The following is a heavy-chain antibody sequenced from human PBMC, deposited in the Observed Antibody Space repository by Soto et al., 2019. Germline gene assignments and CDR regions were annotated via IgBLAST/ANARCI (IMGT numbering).Heavy chain of an antibody. CDR2: FFIGGNT. CDR1: GGSISSSTYY. J-gene: IGHJ6*02. CDR3: ARDLWGYCGTDCYPLDV. Sequence: SETLSLTSTISGGSISSSTYYWGWMRQPPGKGLEWIASFFIGGNTYYNPSLKSRVTISVDTSKNQFSLKLNSVTAADTAVYYCARDLWGYCGTDCYPLDVWGQGTTVTVS. V-gene: IGHV4-39*07. D-gene: IGHD2-21*02.